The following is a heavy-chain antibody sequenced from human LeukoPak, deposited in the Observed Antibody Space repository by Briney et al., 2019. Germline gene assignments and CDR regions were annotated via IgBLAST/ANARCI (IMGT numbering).Heavy chain of an antibody. D-gene: IGHD5-12*01. V-gene: IGHV4-38-2*02. J-gene: IGHJ4*02. CDR2: IYHSGST. CDR1: GYSISSGYY. Sequence: SETLSLTCTVSGYSISSGYYWGWIRQPPGKGLEWIGSIYHSGSTYYNPSLKSRVTISVDTSKNQFSLKLSSVTAADTAVYYCASPPRGYSGYDWGIYFDYWGQGTLVTVSS. CDR3: ASPPRGYSGYDWGIYFDY.